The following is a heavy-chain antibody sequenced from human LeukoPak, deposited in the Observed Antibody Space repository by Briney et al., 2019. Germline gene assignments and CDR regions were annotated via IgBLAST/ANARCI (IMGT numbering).Heavy chain of an antibody. CDR2: ISGSGGST. V-gene: IGHV3-23*01. J-gene: IGHJ4*02. CDR3: ATYIIGPTIDY. CDR1: GFTFSSYA. D-gene: IGHD3-10*01. Sequence: GGSLRLSCAASGFTFSSYAMSWVRQAPGKGLEWVSAISGSGGSTYYADSVKGRFTISRDNSKNTLYLQMNSLRDGDTAVYYCATYIIGPTIDYWGQGTLVSVSS.